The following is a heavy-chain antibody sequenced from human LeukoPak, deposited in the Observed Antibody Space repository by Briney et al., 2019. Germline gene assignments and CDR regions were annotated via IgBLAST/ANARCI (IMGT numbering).Heavy chain of an antibody. CDR2: IYYGGST. J-gene: IGHJ3*01. CDR1: GSSISTSNW. Sequence: PSDTLSLTCAVFGSSISTSNWWGWIRQSPGKGLEWIGYIYYGGSTNYSPSLKSRVTMSADTSKNQFSLKLSSVTALDTAVYYCARSKGWEVNAFDLWGQGKMVTVSS. D-gene: IGHD1-26*01. V-gene: IGHV4-28*06. CDR3: ARSKGWEVNAFDL.